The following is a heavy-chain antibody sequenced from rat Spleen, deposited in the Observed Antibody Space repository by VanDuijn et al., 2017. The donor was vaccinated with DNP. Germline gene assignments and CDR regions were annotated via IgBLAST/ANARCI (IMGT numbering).Heavy chain of an antibody. D-gene: IGHD1-10*01. CDR3: ASGTTTWFAY. CDR1: GFSLTSYG. J-gene: IGHJ3*01. V-gene: IGHV2S12*01. Sequence: QVQLKESGPGLVQPSQTLSLTCTVSGFSLTSYGVSWVRQPPGKGLEWIAAMSTSGDTSYNSVLKSRLSISRDTSKDQVFLKMNSLQTEDTAMYFCASGTTTWFAYWGQGTLVTVSS. CDR2: MSTSGDT.